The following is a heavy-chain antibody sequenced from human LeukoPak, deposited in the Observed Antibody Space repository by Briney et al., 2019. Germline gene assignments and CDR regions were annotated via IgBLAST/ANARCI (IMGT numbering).Heavy chain of an antibody. J-gene: IGHJ3*02. D-gene: IGHD3-16*01. V-gene: IGHV3-21*01. CDR1: GFTFSSYS. CDR2: ISSSSSYI. CDR3: ARPGGRRTDAFDI. Sequence: GGSLRLSCAASGFTFSSYSMNWVRQAPCKGLEWVSSISSSSSYIYYADSVKGRFTISRDNAKNSLYLQMNSLRAEDTAVYYCARPGGRRTDAFDIWGQGTMVTVSS.